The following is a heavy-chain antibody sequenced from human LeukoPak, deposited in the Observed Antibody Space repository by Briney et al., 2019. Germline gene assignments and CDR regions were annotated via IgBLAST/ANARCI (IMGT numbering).Heavy chain of an antibody. J-gene: IGHJ4*02. CDR3: ARDTWGATDY. V-gene: IGHV3-7*01. D-gene: IGHD1-26*01. CDR2: IKKDGSEK. Sequence: GGSLRLSCAASGFTFSNAWMSWVRQAPGKGLEWVANIKKDGSEKYYVDSVKGRFTISRDNAKNSLYLQMNSLGAEDTAVYYCARDTWGATDYWGQGTLVTVSS. CDR1: GFTFSNAW.